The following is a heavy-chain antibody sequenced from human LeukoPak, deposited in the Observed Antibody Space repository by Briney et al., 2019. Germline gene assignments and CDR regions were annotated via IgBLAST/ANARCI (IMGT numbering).Heavy chain of an antibody. V-gene: IGHV3-23*01. CDR2: ISGSGGST. CDR1: GFTFSSYA. J-gene: IGHJ4*02. CDR3: AKDQGYNSGWYALDY. Sequence: GGSLRLSCAASGFTFSSYAMSWVRQAPGKGLEWVSAISGSGGSTYYADSVKVRFTISRDNSKNTLYLQVNSLRAEDTAVYYCAKDQGYNSGWYALDYWGQGTLVTVSS. D-gene: IGHD6-19*01.